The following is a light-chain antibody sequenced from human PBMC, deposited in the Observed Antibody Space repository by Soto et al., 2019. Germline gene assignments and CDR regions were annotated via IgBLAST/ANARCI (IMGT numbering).Light chain of an antibody. V-gene: IGKV1-5*01. CDR3: QQYNSYSGVT. CDR2: DAS. CDR1: QSISSW. Sequence: DIPMTQSPSTLSASVGDRVTITCRASQSISSWLAWYQQKPGKAPKLLIYDASSLESGVPSRFSGSGSGTEFTLNISSLQPDDFATYYCQQYNSYSGVTFGPGTKVDIK. J-gene: IGKJ3*01.